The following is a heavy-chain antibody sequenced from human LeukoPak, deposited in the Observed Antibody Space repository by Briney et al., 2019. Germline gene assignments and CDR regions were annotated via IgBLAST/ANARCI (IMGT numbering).Heavy chain of an antibody. J-gene: IGHJ6*03. Sequence: GESLRLSCGASGFTFSSYWMHWVRQAPGKGLVWVSRINNDGSSTSYADSVQGRFTISRDNAKNTLYLQVNSLRAEDTALYYCARVARGDYYYYYMDVWGKGTTVTVSS. D-gene: IGHD3-10*01. CDR3: ARVARGDYYYYYMDV. V-gene: IGHV3-74*01. CDR1: GFTFSSYW. CDR2: INNDGSST.